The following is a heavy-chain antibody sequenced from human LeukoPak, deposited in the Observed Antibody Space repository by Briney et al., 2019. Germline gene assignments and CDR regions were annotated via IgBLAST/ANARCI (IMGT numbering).Heavy chain of an antibody. CDR3: ARGRCSSRSCYLFDY. CDR2: ISAYNGNT. J-gene: IGHJ4*02. D-gene: IGHD2-2*01. Sequence: GASVKVSCKASGYTFTSYGISWVRQAPGQGLEWMGWISAYNGNTNYAQKLQGRVTMTTDTSTSTAYMELTRLRSDDTAVYYCARGRCSSRSCYLFDYWGQGTLVTVSS. V-gene: IGHV1-18*01. CDR1: GYTFTSYG.